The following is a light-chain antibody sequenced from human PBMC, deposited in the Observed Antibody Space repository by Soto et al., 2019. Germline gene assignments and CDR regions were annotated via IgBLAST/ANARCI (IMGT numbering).Light chain of an antibody. CDR1: SSDVGGYNY. V-gene: IGLV2-8*01. CDR2: EVS. J-gene: IGLJ1*01. Sequence: QSVLTQPPSASGSPGQSVTISCTGTSSDVGGYNYVSWYQQHPGKAPKLMIYEVSKRPSGVPDRFSGSKSGNTASLSVSGVQAEDEADYYCSSYAGSNNLYVFGTGTKLTVL. CDR3: SSYAGSNNLYV.